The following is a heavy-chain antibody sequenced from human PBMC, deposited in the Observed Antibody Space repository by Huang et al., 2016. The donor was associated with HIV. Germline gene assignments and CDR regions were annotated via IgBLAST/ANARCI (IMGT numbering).Heavy chain of an antibody. D-gene: IGHD6-6*01. J-gene: IGHJ4*02. CDR2: IFPDDPDT. V-gene: IGHV5-51*01. CDR1: GYSFSSYW. Sequence: VQLVQSGAEVKKPGESLKISCKGSGYSFSSYWIAWVRQMPGKGLEWMVIIFPDDPDTTYSPSCEGQVTISADKSIGTAYLQWSSLKASDTAMYYCARRFSSSSGYFDYWGQGSLVTVSS. CDR3: ARRFSSSSGYFDY.